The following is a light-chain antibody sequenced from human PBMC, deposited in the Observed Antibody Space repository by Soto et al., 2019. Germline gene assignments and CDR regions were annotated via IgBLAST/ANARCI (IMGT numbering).Light chain of an antibody. CDR2: SDN. CDR3: AAWDDSLNGPV. CDR1: SSNIGSNT. J-gene: IGLJ2*01. V-gene: IGLV1-44*01. Sequence: QSVLTQPPSASGIPGQRVTISCSGSSSNIGSNTVNWYQQFPGTAPKLLIYSDNQRPSGVPDRFSGSKSGTSASLAISGLQSEDEADYYCAAWDDSLNGPVFGGGTKLTVL.